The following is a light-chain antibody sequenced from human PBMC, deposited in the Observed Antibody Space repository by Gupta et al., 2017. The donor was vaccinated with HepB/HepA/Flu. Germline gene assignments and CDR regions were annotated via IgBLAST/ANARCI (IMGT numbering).Light chain of an antibody. J-gene: IGLJ3*02. CDR2: TSR. Sequence: QTVVTQEPSLTVSPRGTVTLTCAFNTGAVTNGFYASWFQQKPGQAPRALIYTSRSRHSWTPARFSGSLLGGKAAPTLSGVQPEDEADYYCLLFYGGAWVFGGGTRLTVL. CDR3: LLFYGGAWV. CDR1: TGAVTNGFY. V-gene: IGLV7-43*01.